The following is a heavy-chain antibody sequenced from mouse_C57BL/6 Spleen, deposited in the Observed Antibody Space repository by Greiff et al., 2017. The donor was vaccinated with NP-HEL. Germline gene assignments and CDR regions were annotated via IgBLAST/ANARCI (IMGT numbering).Heavy chain of an antibody. V-gene: IGHV1-63*01. CDR2: IYPGGGYT. J-gene: IGHJ1*03. CDR1: GYTFTNYW. D-gene: IGHD1-1*01. Sequence: QVQLKESGAELVRPGTSVKMSCKASGYTFTNYWIGWAKQRPGHGLEWIGDIYPGGGYTNYNEKFKGKATLTADKSSSTAYMQFSSLTSEDSAICYCARRYGSSSGYFDVWGTGTTVTVSS. CDR3: ARRYGSSSGYFDV.